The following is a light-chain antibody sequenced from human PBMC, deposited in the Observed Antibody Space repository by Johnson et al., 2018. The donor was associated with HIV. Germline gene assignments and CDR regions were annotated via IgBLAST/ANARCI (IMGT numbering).Light chain of an antibody. J-gene: IGLJ1*01. CDR2: DNN. CDR1: SSNIGSNY. CDR3: ETWDSTLSAGGV. Sequence: QSVLTQPPSVSAAPGQKVTISCSGSSSNIGSNYVSWYQQFPGTAPKLLIYDNNKRPSGIPDRFSGSKSGTSATLGITGLQTEDEADYYCETWDSTLSAGGVFGTGTKVTVL. V-gene: IGLV1-51*01.